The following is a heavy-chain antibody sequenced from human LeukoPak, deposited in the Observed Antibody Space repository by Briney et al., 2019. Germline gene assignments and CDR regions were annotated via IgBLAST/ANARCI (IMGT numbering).Heavy chain of an antibody. D-gene: IGHD1-14*01. Sequence: GSLRLSCAASGFTFTTFGMNWVRQAPGKGLEWVSAISGSGSHTYYADFVKGRLTTARDSSKKILYLQINSLTADDTAVYYCVKNGEPHYYMDVWGKGTTVTVSS. CDR1: GFTFTTFG. V-gene: IGHV3-23*01. CDR3: VKNGEPHYYMDV. J-gene: IGHJ6*03. CDR2: ISGSGSHT.